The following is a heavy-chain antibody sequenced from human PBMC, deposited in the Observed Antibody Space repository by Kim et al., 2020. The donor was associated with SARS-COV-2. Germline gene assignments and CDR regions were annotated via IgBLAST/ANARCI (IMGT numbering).Heavy chain of an antibody. V-gene: IGHV4-34*01. CDR2: INHSGST. CDR1: GGSFSGYY. J-gene: IGHJ6*02. CDR3: ARAPYYYYGMDV. Sequence: SETLSLTCAVYGGSFSGYYWSWIRQPPGKGLEWIGEINHSGSTNYNPSLKSRVTISVDTSKNQFSLKLSSVTAADTAVYYCARAPYYYYGMDVWGQGTTVTVSS.